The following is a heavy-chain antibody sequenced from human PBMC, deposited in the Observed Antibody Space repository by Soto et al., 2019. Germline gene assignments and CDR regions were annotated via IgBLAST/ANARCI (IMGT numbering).Heavy chain of an antibody. D-gene: IGHD5-12*01. CDR2: ISSSSTTI. Sequence: GGSLRLSCVASGFTFSTYSMNWVRQAPGKGLEWVSYISSSSTTIYYADSVKGRFTISRDNAKNSLYLQMNSLRDADTAVYYCARPSRDGYNYYFDYWGQGTLVTVSS. CDR1: GFTFSTYS. CDR3: ARPSRDGYNYYFDY. J-gene: IGHJ4*02. V-gene: IGHV3-48*02.